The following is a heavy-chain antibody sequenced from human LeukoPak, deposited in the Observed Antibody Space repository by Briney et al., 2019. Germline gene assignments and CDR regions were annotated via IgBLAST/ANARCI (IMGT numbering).Heavy chain of an antibody. V-gene: IGHV4-30-2*01. Sequence: SETLSLTCAVSGGSISSGGYSWSWIRQPPGKGLEWIGYIYHSGSTYYNPSLKSRVNISVDRSKNQFSLKLSSVTAADTAVYYCARVTPHFSMDVWGQGTTVTVSS. CDR1: GGSISSGGYS. D-gene: IGHD2-15*01. CDR2: IYHSGST. CDR3: ARVTPHFSMDV. J-gene: IGHJ6*02.